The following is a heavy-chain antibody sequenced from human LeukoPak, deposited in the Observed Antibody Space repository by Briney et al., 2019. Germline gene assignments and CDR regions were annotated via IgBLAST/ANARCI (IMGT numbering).Heavy chain of an antibody. J-gene: IGHJ3*02. CDR2: IYYSGST. V-gene: IGHV4-59*01. Sequence: PSETLSLTCTVSGGSISSYYWSWIRQPPGEGLEWIGYIYYSGSTNYNPSLKSRVTISVDTSKNQFSLKLSSVTAADTAVYYCARDDADAFDIWGQGTMVTVSS. D-gene: IGHD2-2*01. CDR1: GGSISSYY. CDR3: ARDDADAFDI.